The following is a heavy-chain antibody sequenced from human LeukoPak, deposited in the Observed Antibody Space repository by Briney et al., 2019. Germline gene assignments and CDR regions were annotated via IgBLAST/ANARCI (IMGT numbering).Heavy chain of an antibody. CDR3: AKDMGSSWYTWFDP. D-gene: IGHD6-13*01. Sequence: GGSLRLSCAASGFTFDDYAMHWVRQAPGKGLEWVSGISWSSGSIGYADSVKGRFTISRDNAKNSLYLQMNSLRAEDTAFYYCAKDMGSSWYTWFDPWGQGTLVTVSS. CDR2: ISWSSGSI. V-gene: IGHV3-9*01. J-gene: IGHJ5*02. CDR1: GFTFDDYA.